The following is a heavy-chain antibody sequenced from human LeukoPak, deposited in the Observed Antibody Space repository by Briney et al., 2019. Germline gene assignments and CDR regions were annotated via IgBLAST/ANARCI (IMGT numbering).Heavy chain of an antibody. J-gene: IGHJ4*02. CDR3: TRVVYGGHFDY. CDR2: VYHIGTS. V-gene: IGHV4-59*11. D-gene: IGHD4/OR15-4a*01. CDR1: GASINDHY. Sequence: SETLSLTCSVSGASINDHYWTWIRQPPGKGLEWIGYVYHIGTSGYHPSLKSRVAMSLDTSKNQVSLKVRSVTAADTAVYFCTRVVYGGHFDYWGQRTLVTVSS.